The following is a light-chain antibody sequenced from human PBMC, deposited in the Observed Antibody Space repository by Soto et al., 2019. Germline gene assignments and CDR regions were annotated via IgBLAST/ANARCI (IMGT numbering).Light chain of an antibody. Sequence: DLQMTQSPSTLPASVGDRVTITCRASRSISSWLAWYQQKPGKAPKLLIYDASSLESGVPSRFSGSGSGTEFTLTISILQPDDFATYYCQQYNSYSGLTFGGGTKVDIK. CDR1: RSISSW. CDR3: QQYNSYSGLT. V-gene: IGKV1-5*01. CDR2: DAS. J-gene: IGKJ4*01.